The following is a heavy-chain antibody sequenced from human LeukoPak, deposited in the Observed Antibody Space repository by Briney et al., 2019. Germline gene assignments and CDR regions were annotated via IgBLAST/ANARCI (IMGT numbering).Heavy chain of an antibody. CDR2: INHSGST. CDR3: ARALVVPAAIGSFDY. D-gene: IGHD2-2*02. CDR1: GGSFSGYY. V-gene: IGHV4-34*01. J-gene: IGHJ4*02. Sequence: PLETLSLTCAVYGGSFSGYYWSWIRQPPGKGLEWIGEINHSGSTNYNPSLKSRVTISVDTSKNQFSLKLSSVTAADTAVYYCARALVVPAAIGSFDYWGQGTLVTVSS.